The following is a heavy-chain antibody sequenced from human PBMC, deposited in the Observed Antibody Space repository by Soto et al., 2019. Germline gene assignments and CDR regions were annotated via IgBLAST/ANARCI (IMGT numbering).Heavy chain of an antibody. V-gene: IGHV4-59*08. D-gene: IGHD4-17*01. CDR2: IYYSGST. Sequence: SETLSLTCTVSGDSISNYYWSWIRQPPGKGLEWIGYIYYSGSTKYNSSLKSRVTISVATSKNQFSLRLSSVTAADSAVYYCARSGDYTNYYYYYMDVWGKGTTVTVSS. CDR1: GDSISNYY. J-gene: IGHJ6*03. CDR3: ARSGDYTNYYYYYMDV.